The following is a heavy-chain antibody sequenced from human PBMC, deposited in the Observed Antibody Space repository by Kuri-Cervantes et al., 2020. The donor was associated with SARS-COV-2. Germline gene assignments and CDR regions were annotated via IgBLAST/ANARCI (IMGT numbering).Heavy chain of an antibody. D-gene: IGHD1-26*01. J-gene: IGHJ6*02. Sequence: ASVKVSCKASGYTFTSYYTHWVRQAPGQGLEWMGIINPSGGSTSYAQKFQGRVTMTRDTSTSTVYMELSSLRSEDTAVYYCARVGATYFYGMNVWGQGTTVTVSS. CDR1: GYTFTSYY. V-gene: IGHV1-46*01. CDR2: INPSGGST. CDR3: ARVGATYFYGMNV.